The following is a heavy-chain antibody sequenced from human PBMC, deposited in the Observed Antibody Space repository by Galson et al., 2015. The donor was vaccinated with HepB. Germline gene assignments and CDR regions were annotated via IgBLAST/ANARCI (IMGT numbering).Heavy chain of an antibody. CDR1: GFSLSTSGMC. J-gene: IGHJ4*02. Sequence: PALVKPTQTLTLTCTFSGFSLSTSGMCVSWIRQPPGKALEWLARIDWDDDKYYSTSLKTRLTISKDTSKNQVVLTMTNMDPVDTATYYCARIEQAAGTEGFDYWGQGTLVTVSS. CDR2: IDWDDDK. V-gene: IGHV2-70*11. CDR3: ARIEQAAGTEGFDY. D-gene: IGHD6-13*01.